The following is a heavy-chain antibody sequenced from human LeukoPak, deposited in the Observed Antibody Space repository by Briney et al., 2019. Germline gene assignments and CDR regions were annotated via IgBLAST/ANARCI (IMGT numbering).Heavy chain of an antibody. V-gene: IGHV4-61*01. J-gene: IGHJ4*02. CDR2: IYYSGST. Sequence: SETLSLTCTVSGGSVSSGSYYWSWIRQPPGKGLEWIRYIYYSGSTNYNPSLKSRVTISVDTSKNQFSPKLSSVTAADTAVYYCARVEDCSSTSCHTFDYWGQGTLVTVSS. D-gene: IGHD2-2*01. CDR3: ARVEDCSSTSCHTFDY. CDR1: GGSVSSGSYY.